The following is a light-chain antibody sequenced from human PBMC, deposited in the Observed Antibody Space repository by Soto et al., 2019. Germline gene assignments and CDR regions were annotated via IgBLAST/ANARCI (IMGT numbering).Light chain of an antibody. V-gene: IGKV1-5*01. J-gene: IGKJ1*01. CDR1: QSIGTL. CDR3: QQYSDSSGA. CDR2: DAS. Sequence: DIQVTQSPSTLSASVGDRVTITCGASQSIGTLLSWYQHKPGKAPKLLIFDASTLESGVPSRFSGSGSGTDFTLTISSLQPDDFATYYCQQYSDSSGAFGQGTKVDI.